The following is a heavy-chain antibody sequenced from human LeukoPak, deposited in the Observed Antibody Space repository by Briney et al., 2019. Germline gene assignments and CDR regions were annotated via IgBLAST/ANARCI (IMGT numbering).Heavy chain of an antibody. V-gene: IGHV1-69*05. D-gene: IGHD6-13*01. CDR2: IIPIFGTA. CDR1: GGTFSSYA. CDR3: AREDPILGAAAGPNLGFQH. Sequence: GASVKVSCKASGGTFSSYAISWVRQAPGQGLEWMGGIIPIFGTANYAQKFQGRVTITTDESTSTAYMELSSLRSEDTAVYYCAREDPILGAAAGPNLGFQHWGQGTLVTVSS. J-gene: IGHJ1*01.